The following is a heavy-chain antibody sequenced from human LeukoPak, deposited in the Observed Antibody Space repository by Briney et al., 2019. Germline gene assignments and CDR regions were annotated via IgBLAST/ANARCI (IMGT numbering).Heavy chain of an antibody. CDR1: GYTFTGYY. CDR3: ARDSRIAARPKHYYYYMDV. V-gene: IGHV1-2*02. J-gene: IGHJ6*03. Sequence: ASVKVSCTASGYTFTGYYMHWVRQAPGQGLEWMGWINPNSGGTNYAQKFQGRVTMTRDTSISTAYMELSRLRSDDTAVYYCARDSRIAARPKHYYYYMDVWGKGTTVTVSS. CDR2: INPNSGGT. D-gene: IGHD6-6*01.